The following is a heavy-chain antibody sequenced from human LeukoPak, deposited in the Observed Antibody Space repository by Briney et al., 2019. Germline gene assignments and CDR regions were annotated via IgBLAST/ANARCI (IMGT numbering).Heavy chain of an antibody. V-gene: IGHV1-69*04. J-gene: IGHJ6*03. CDR2: IIPILGIA. D-gene: IGHD3-3*01. CDR1: GGTFSSYA. CDR3: ASTPPNYDFWSGGNYYYYMDV. Sequence: GASVKVSCKASGGTFSSYAISWVRQAPGQGLEWMGRIIPILGIANYAQKFQGRVTITADKSTSTAYMELSSLRSEDTAVYYCASTPPNYDFWSGGNYYYYMDVWGKGTTVTVSS.